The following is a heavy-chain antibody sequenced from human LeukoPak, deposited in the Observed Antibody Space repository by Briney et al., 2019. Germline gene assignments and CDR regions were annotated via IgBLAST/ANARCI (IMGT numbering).Heavy chain of an antibody. CDR3: ARNQERIEGSDYYDSSGYYDWFDP. V-gene: IGHV4-61*02. Sequence: SETLSLTCTVSGGSISSGSYYWSWIRQPAGKGLEWIGRIYTSGSTYYNPSLKSRVTISVDTSKNQFSLKLSSVTAADTAVYYCARNQERIEGSDYYDSSGYYDWFDPWGQGTLVTVSS. CDR2: IYTSGST. D-gene: IGHD3-22*01. CDR1: GGSISSGSYY. J-gene: IGHJ5*02.